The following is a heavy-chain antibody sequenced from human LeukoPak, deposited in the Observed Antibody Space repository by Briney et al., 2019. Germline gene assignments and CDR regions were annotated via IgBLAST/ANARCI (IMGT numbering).Heavy chain of an antibody. Sequence: SETLSLTCTVSGGSISSYYWSWIRQPPGKGLEWIGYIYNSGSTNYNPSLKSRVTISVDTSKNQFSLKLSSVTAADTAVYYCAREGPSGSYHNWFDPWGQGTLVTVSS. CDR2: IYNSGST. J-gene: IGHJ5*02. V-gene: IGHV4-59*01. CDR1: GGSISSYY. CDR3: AREGPSGSYHNWFDP. D-gene: IGHD1-26*01.